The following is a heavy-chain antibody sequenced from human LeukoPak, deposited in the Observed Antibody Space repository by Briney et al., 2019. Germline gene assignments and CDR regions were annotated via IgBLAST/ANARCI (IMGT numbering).Heavy chain of an antibody. V-gene: IGHV1-2*06. CDR3: ARYDSSGYYPDRTFDY. J-gene: IGHJ4*02. CDR1: GYTFTGYY. CDR2: INPNSGGT. D-gene: IGHD3-22*01. Sequence: GASVKVSCKASGYTFTGYYMHWVRQAPGQGLEWMGRINPNSGGTNYAQKFQGRVTMTRDTSISTVYMELSRLRSDDTAVYYCARYDSSGYYPDRTFDYWGQGTLVTVSS.